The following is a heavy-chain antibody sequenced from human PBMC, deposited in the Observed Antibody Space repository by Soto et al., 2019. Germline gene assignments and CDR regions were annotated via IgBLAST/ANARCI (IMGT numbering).Heavy chain of an antibody. CDR3: ARQEREYYDYVWGSYTYPFDI. J-gene: IGHJ3*02. D-gene: IGHD3-16*01. V-gene: IGHV5-51*01. Sequence: PGESLKISCKGSGYSFTSYWIGWVRQMPGKGLEWMGIIYPGDSDTRYSPSFQDQVTISADKSISTAYLQWSSLKASDTAMYYCARQEREYYDYVWGSYTYPFDIWGQGTMVTVSS. CDR1: GYSFTSYW. CDR2: IYPGDSDT.